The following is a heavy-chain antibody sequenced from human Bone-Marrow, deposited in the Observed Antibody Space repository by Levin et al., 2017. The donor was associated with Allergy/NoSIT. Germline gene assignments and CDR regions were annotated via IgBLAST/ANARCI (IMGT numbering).Heavy chain of an antibody. CDR2: ISYDGSNK. CDR1: GFTFSSYA. V-gene: IGHV3-30-3*01. J-gene: IGHJ4*02. Sequence: PGGSLRLSCAASGFTFSSYAMHWVRQAPGKGLEWVAVISYDGSNKYYADSVKGRFTISRDNSKNTLYLQMNSLRAEDTAVYYCARGGAMVTLDYWGQGTLVTVSS. CDR3: ARGGAMVTLDY. D-gene: IGHD5-18*01.